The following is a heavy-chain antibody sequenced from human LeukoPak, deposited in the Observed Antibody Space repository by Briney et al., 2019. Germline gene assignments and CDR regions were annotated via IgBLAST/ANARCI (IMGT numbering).Heavy chain of an antibody. CDR2: LYSGDSDT. V-gene: IGHV5-51*01. CDR3: ARWPRDYQGGVGYFDY. J-gene: IGHJ4*02. CDR1: GYSFTCSW. D-gene: IGHD4-11*01. Sequence: GESLKISCKGSGYSFTCSWIGWVRQMPGKGLGWMGILYSGDSDTRYSPSFQGQVTFSAEKSISTAYLQWSSLKASDTAMYYCARWPRDYQGGVGYFDYWGQGTLVTVSS.